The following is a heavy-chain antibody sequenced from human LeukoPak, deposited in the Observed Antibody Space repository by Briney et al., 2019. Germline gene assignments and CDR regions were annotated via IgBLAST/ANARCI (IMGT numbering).Heavy chain of an antibody. Sequence: CIGEINHSRSTNYNPSLKTRVTISVDTSKNQFSLKLSSVTAADTAVYYCARGLIWEPPFDWGQGTLVTVSS. V-gene: IGHV4-34*01. J-gene: IGHJ4*02. CDR2: INHSRST. CDR3: ARGLIWEPPFD. D-gene: IGHD1-26*01.